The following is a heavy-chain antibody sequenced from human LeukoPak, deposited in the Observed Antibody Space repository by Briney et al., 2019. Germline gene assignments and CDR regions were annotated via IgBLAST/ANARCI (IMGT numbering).Heavy chain of an antibody. J-gene: IGHJ4*02. CDR1: GYTFTGYY. D-gene: IGHD5-12*01. CDR2: INPNNGGT. Sequence: ASVKVSCKASGYTFTGYYIHWMRQAPGQGLEWMGWINPNNGGTNYAQKFQGRVTMTRDTSISTAYMELSRLRSDDTAVYYCARDRYTGYNDFDHWGQGTLVTVSS. V-gene: IGHV1-2*02. CDR3: ARDRYTGYNDFDH.